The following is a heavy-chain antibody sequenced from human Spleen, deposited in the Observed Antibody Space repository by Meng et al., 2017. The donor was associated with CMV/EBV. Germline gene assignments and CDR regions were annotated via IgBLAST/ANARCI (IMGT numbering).Heavy chain of an antibody. CDR2: ISSSGSTF. CDR3: ARVDEGIAAPTYDY. D-gene: IGHD6-13*01. CDR1: GFTFSSYE. J-gene: IGHJ4*02. V-gene: IGHV3-48*03. Sequence: GESLKISCAASGFTFSSYEMNWVRQAPGKGLEWISCISSSGSTFYYADSVKGRFTISRDNAKNSLYLQMNSLRAEDTAVYYCARVDEGIAAPTYDYWGQGTLVTVSS.